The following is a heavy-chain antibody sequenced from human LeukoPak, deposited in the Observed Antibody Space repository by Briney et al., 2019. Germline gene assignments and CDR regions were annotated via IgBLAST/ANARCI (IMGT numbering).Heavy chain of an antibody. CDR3: ARDGQSREYSSSWYDAFDI. D-gene: IGHD6-13*01. Sequence: SVKVSCKASGGTFSSYAITWVRQAPGQGLEWMGGIFPIFGTANYAQKFQGRVTITADESTSTAYMELSSLRSEDTAVYYCARDGQSREYSSSWYDAFDIWGQGTMVTVSS. J-gene: IGHJ3*02. CDR2: IFPIFGTA. V-gene: IGHV1-69*13. CDR1: GGTFSSYA.